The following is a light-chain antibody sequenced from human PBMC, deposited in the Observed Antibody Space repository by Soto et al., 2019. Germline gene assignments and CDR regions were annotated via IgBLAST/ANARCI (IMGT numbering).Light chain of an antibody. CDR1: QSVSSNY. CDR2: GAS. J-gene: IGKJ4*02. CDR3: QQYGSSLLT. Sequence: EIVLTQSPGTLSLSPGERATLSCRASQSVSSNYLTWYQQKSGQAPRLLIYGASSRATGIPDRFSGSGSGTDFTLTISRLEPEDSAVYHCQQYGSSLLTFGGGTKVEIK. V-gene: IGKV3-20*01.